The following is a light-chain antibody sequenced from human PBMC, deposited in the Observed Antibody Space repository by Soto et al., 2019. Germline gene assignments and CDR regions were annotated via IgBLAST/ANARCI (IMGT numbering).Light chain of an antibody. J-gene: IGLJ1*01. Sequence: QSALTQPPSASGSPGQSVTISCTGTSSDVGGYKYVSWYQQHPGKAPKLMIFEVNKRPSGVPDRFSGSKSGNTASLTVSGLHAEDEADDYCRSYAGINNLGVFGTGTKLTVL. CDR2: EVN. CDR3: RSYAGINNLGV. V-gene: IGLV2-8*01. CDR1: SSDVGGYKY.